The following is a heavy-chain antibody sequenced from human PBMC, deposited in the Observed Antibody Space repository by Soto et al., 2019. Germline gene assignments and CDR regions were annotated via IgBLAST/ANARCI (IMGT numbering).Heavy chain of an antibody. V-gene: IGHV3-30*18. Sequence: GGPLRLSCAASGFPFSSFGMHWVRQAPGKGLEWVAVVSYDGSDKYYADSVKGRFTGSRDNSKTTLYLQMNSLRIEDTAVYYCAKVAQGDPLISDYGMDVWGQGTTVTVSS. J-gene: IGHJ6*02. CDR1: GFPFSSFG. CDR3: AKVAQGDPLISDYGMDV. D-gene: IGHD2-21*02. CDR2: VSYDGSDK.